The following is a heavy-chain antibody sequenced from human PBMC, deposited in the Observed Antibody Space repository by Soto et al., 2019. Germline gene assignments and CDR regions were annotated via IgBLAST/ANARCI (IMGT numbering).Heavy chain of an antibody. V-gene: IGHV1-69*02. D-gene: IGHD5-18*01. J-gene: IGHJ4*02. CDR3: ARNGGGYSYDLDY. CDR1: GGTFSSYT. Sequence: QVQLVQSGAEVKKPGSSVKVSCKASGGTFSSYTISWVRQAPGQGLEWMGRIIPILGIANYAQKFPGRVTITADKSTSTAYMELSSLRSEDTAVYYCARNGGGYSYDLDYWGQGTLVTVSS. CDR2: IIPILGIA.